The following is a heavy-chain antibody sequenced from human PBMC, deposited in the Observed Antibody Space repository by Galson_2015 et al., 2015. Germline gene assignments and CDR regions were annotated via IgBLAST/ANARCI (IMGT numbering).Heavy chain of an antibody. CDR2: ISRTSSTI. V-gene: IGHV3-48*02. CDR1: GFTFSSYG. Sequence: SLSLSCAASGFTFSSYGMNWVRQAPGKGLEWISYISRTSSTIYYADSVKGRFTMSRDNAKNSLYLQMNSLTDEDTSVYYCATLALGATRGDRVFDYWGQGTLVTVSS. J-gene: IGHJ4*02. CDR3: ATLALGATRGDRVFDY. D-gene: IGHD1-26*01.